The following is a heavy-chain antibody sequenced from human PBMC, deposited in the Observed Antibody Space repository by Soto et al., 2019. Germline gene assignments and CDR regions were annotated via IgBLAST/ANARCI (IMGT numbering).Heavy chain of an antibody. J-gene: IGHJ4*02. V-gene: IGHV3-23*01. D-gene: IGHD4-4*01. Sequence: EGSLRLSFAASGFTFSSYAMSWVRQAPGQGLEWVSSISGSGGRTYYADSVKGRFTISRDNYKNTLYLQMNSLRAEDKAVHYCAKVDTVTTVEXWGQGT. CDR2: ISGSGGRT. CDR3: AKVDTVTTVEX. CDR1: GFTFSSYA.